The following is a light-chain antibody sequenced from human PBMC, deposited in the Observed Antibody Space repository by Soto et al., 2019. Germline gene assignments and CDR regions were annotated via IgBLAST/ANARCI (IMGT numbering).Light chain of an antibody. CDR1: QSISSSY. CDR2: DAS. J-gene: IGKJ1*01. Sequence: ETVLTQSPGTLSLSPGERATLSCRASQSISSSYLAWYQQKPGQAPRLLIYDASSRATGIPDRFSGSGSGTDFSLTISRLEPEDFAFYYCQQYSNSPRTFGQGTKVDIK. CDR3: QQYSNSPRT. V-gene: IGKV3-20*01.